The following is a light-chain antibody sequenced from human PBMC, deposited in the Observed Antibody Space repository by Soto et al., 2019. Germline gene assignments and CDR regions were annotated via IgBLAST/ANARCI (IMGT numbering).Light chain of an antibody. CDR1: QSVSSY. V-gene: IGKV3-11*01. Sequence: IVLTQSPATLSLSPWERATLSCRASQSVSSYLAGYQQKPGQAPRLLLYEASNRATGIPARFSGSGSGTDFTLTISSLEPEDFAVYYCQQRSNWPPSTFGQGTRLEIK. J-gene: IGKJ5*01. CDR3: QQRSNWPPST. CDR2: EAS.